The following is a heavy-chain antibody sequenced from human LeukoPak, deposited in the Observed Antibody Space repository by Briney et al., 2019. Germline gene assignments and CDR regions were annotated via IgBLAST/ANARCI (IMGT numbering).Heavy chain of an antibody. J-gene: IGHJ4*02. CDR2: IYTSGST. CDR1: GGSISSGSYY. D-gene: IGHD3-10*01. Sequence: SETLSLTCTVSGGSISSGSYYWSWIRQPAGKGLEWIGRIYTSGSTNYNPSLKSRVTISVDTSKNQFSLKLSSVTAADTAVYYCARHSINTYYYGSGSRRGGYYFDYWGQGTLVTVSS. V-gene: IGHV4-61*02. CDR3: ARHSINTYYYGSGSRRGGYYFDY.